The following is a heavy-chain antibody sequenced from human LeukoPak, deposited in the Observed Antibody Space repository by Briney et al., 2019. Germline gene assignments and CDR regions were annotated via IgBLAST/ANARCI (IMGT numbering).Heavy chain of an antibody. Sequence: NPSETLSLTCAVYGGSFSGYYWSWIRQPPGKGLEWIGEINHSGSTNYNPSLKSRVTISVDTSKNQFSLKLSSVTAADTAVYYCASRLKNYYYYYMGVWGKGTTVTVSS. CDR1: GGSFSGYY. CDR2: INHSGST. J-gene: IGHJ6*03. V-gene: IGHV4-34*01. CDR3: ASRLKNYYYYYMGV. D-gene: IGHD2-8*01.